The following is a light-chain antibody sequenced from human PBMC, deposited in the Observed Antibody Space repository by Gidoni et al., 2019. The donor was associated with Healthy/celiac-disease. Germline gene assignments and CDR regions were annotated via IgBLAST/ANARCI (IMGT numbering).Light chain of an antibody. V-gene: IGKV1-9*01. J-gene: IGKJ3*01. CDR2: AAS. Sequence: DIQLTQSPSFLSASVGDRVTITCRASQGISSYLAWYQQKPGKAPKLLIYAASTWQGGVPSRFSGSGSGTEFTRTISSLQPEDFATYSCQQLSSSPLTFGPXTKVDIK. CDR1: QGISSY. CDR3: QQLSSSPLT.